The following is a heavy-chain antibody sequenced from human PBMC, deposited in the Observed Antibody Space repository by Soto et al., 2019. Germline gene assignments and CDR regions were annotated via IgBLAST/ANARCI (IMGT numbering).Heavy chain of an antibody. J-gene: IGHJ4*02. CDR1: VGTFSSYT. Sequence: QVQLVQSGAEVKKPGSSVKVSCKASVGTFSSYTIIWVRQAPGQGLEWMGRIIPILGIANYAQKFQGRVTITADKSTSTAYMELSSLRSEDTAVYYCGLDSSGYYSDYWGQGTLVTVSS. CDR2: IIPILGIA. CDR3: GLDSSGYYSDY. D-gene: IGHD3-22*01. V-gene: IGHV1-69*02.